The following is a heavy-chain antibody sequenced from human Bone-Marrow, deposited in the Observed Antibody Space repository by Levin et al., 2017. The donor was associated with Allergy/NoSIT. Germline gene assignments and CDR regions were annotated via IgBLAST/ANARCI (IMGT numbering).Heavy chain of an antibody. V-gene: IGHV3-15*01. CDR3: FTFTPDALNQIDY. CDR2: IKSNTDGGTT. Sequence: PGGSLRLSCATSGFTFSSAWMSWVRQAPGKGLEWVGRIKSNTDGGTTDYAAPVKGRFTISRDDSKHTLYLQMNSLKTEDTAVYYCFTFTPDALNQIDYWGQGTLVTVSS. D-gene: IGHD1-14*01. J-gene: IGHJ4*02. CDR1: GFTFSSAW.